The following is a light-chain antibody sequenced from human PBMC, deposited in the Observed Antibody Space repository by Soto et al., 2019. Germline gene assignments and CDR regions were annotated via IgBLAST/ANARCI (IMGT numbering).Light chain of an antibody. CDR3: GSYTGSIYV. Sequence: QSALTQPASVSGSPGQSITISCTGTSSDVGGYKFVSWYQQHPGKAPKLMIYEVSNRPSGVSSRFSVSKSGNTASLTISGLQAEDEADYYCGSYTGSIYVFGPGTKLTVL. V-gene: IGLV2-14*01. CDR2: EVS. CDR1: SSDVGGYKF. J-gene: IGLJ1*01.